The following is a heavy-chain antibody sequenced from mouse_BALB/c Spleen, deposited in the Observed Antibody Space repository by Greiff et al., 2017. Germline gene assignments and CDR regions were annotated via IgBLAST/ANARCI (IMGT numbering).Heavy chain of an antibody. Sequence: VQLKQSGPELVKPGASVKMSCKASGYTFTDYYMDWVKQSHGESFEWIGRVNPYNGGTSYNQKFKGKATLTVDKSSSTAYMELNSLTSEDSAVYYCARWGELGLRFAYWGQGTLVTVSA. V-gene: IGHV1-19*01. CDR3: ARWGELGLRFAY. D-gene: IGHD3-1*01. CDR2: VNPYNGGT. CDR1: GYTFTDYY. J-gene: IGHJ3*01.